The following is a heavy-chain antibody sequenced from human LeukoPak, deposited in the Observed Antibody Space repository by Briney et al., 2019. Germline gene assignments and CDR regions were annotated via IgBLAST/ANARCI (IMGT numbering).Heavy chain of an antibody. Sequence: ASVKVPCKASGGTFSSYAISWVRQAPGQGLEWMGGIIPIFGTANYAQKFQGRVTITADKSTSTAYMELSSLRSEDTAVYYCARGFPTVTTYWFDPWGQGTLVTVSS. CDR3: ARGFPTVTTYWFDP. CDR1: GGTFSSYA. CDR2: IIPIFGTA. D-gene: IGHD4-17*01. J-gene: IGHJ5*02. V-gene: IGHV1-69*06.